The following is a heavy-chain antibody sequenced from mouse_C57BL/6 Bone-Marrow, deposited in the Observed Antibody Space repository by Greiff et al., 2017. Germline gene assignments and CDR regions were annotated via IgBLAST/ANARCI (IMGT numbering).Heavy chain of an antibody. J-gene: IGHJ3*01. Sequence: VKVVESGPGLVQPSQSLSITCTVSGFSLTSYGVHWVRQSPGKGLEWLGVIWRGGSTDYNAAFMSRLSITKDNSKSQVFFKMNSLQADDTAIYYCAKRSPLHCGFAYWGQGTLVTVSA. V-gene: IGHV2-5*01. CDR2: IWRGGST. CDR3: AKRSPLHCGFAY. CDR1: GFSLTSYG.